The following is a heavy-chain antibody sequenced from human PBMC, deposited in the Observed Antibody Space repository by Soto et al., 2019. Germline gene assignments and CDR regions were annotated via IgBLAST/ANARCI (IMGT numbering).Heavy chain of an antibody. CDR3: ARHDLWPPHFDS. D-gene: IGHD3-10*01. V-gene: IGHV4-59*08. CDR2: IYYTGST. Sequence: PSETLSLTCTVSGGSISPYYWSWIRQPPGKALEWIGYIYYTGSTNYNPSLMRRVTMSVDTSRSHFSLRLSSVTAADTAVYYCARHDLWPPHFDSWGQGTLVTVSS. J-gene: IGHJ4*02. CDR1: GGSISPYY.